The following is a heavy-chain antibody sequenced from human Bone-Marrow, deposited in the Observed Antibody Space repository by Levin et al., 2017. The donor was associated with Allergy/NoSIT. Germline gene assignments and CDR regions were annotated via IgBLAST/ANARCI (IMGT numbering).Heavy chain of an antibody. V-gene: IGHV3-9*01. D-gene: IGHD3-22*01. J-gene: IGHJ3*01. CDR1: GFSLDAYA. CDR2: ISWNSGSL. Sequence: GGSLRLSCAASGFSLDAYAMHWVRQPPGKGLEWVSAISWNSGSLAYADSVKGRFTITRDNAKNSLYLQMNSLRPEDTAVYFCAKDLLAGRHNYDADAFDVWGQGTMVTVSS. CDR3: AKDLLAGRHNYDADAFDV.